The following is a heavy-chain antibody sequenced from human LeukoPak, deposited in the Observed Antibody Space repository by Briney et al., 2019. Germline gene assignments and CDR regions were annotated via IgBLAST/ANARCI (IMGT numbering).Heavy chain of an antibody. CDR3: ARVAGRLVIIPAAREVDY. CDR2: ISAYNGNT. J-gene: IGHJ4*02. V-gene: IGHV1-18*01. CDR1: GYTFTSYG. D-gene: IGHD2-2*01. Sequence: GASVKVSCKASGYTFTSYGISWVRQAPGQGLEWMGWISAYNGNTNYAQKLQGRVTMTTDTSTSTAYMELRSLRSDDTAVYYCARVAGRLVIIPAAREVDYWGQGTLVTVSS.